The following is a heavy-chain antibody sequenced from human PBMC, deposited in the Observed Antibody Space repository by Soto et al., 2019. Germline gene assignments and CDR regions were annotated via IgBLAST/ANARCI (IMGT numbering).Heavy chain of an antibody. D-gene: IGHD6-13*01. CDR2: IYSGGST. Sequence: VQLVESGGGLVQPGGSLRLSCAASGFTVSSNYMSWVRQAPGKGLEWVSVIYSGGSTYYADSVRGRFTTSRDNSKNTLYLQMNSLRAEDTAVYYCARAGRIAAAGTGVDYWGQGTLVTVSS. J-gene: IGHJ4*02. CDR1: GFTVSSNY. V-gene: IGHV3-66*01. CDR3: ARAGRIAAAGTGVDY.